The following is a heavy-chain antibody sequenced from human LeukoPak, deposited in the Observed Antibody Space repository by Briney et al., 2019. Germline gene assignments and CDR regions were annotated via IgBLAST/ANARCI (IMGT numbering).Heavy chain of an antibody. CDR2: IYYSGST. CDR1: GGSISSGDYY. CDR3: ARGGRDDSSGYYAEYFQH. D-gene: IGHD3-22*01. J-gene: IGHJ1*01. Sequence: PSQTLSLTCTVSGGSISSGDYYWSWIRQPPGKGLEWIGYIYYSGSTYYNPSLKSRVTISVDTSKNQFSLKLSSETAADTAVYYCARGGRDDSSGYYAEYFQHWGQGTLVTVSS. V-gene: IGHV4-30-4*01.